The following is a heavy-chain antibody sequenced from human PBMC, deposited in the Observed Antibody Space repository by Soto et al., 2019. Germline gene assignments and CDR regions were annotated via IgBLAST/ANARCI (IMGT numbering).Heavy chain of an antibody. Sequence: PGGSLRLSCAASGFTFSSYAMSWVRQAPGKGLEWVSAISGSGGSTYYADSVKGRFTISRDNSKNTLYLQMNSLRAEDTAVYYCAKYMIWNPILGGFDPWGQGTLVTVSS. D-gene: IGHD1-1*01. CDR3: AKYMIWNPILGGFDP. J-gene: IGHJ5*02. CDR2: ISGSGGST. CDR1: GFTFSSYA. V-gene: IGHV3-23*01.